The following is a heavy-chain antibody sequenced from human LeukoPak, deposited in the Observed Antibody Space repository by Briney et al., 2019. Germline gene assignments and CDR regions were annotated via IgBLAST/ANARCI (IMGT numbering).Heavy chain of an antibody. D-gene: IGHD3-10*01. CDR2: IYYSGGT. J-gene: IGHJ4*02. V-gene: IGHV4-59*01. CDR1: GGSISSYY. Sequence: SETLSLTCTVSGGSISSYYWSWIRQPPGKGLEWIGYIYYSGGTNYNPSLKSRVTISVDTSKNQFSLKLSSVTAADTAVYYCARDIYGSGSLFDYWGQGTLVTVSS. CDR3: ARDIYGSGSLFDY.